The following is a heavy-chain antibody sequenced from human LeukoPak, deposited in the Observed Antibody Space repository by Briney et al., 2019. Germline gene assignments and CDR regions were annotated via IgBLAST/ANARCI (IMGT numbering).Heavy chain of an antibody. CDR2: IQYDGSKR. V-gene: IGHV3-30*02. CDR1: GFTFSSNG. Sequence: GGSLRLSCVASGFTFSSNGMHWVRQAPGKGLEWVTFIQYDGSKRYYADSVKGRFTISRGNSKNTLYLQMNSLRAEDTAVYYCARAQSTMIVAGFDYWGQGTLVTVSS. CDR3: ARAQSTMIVAGFDY. D-gene: IGHD3-22*01. J-gene: IGHJ4*02.